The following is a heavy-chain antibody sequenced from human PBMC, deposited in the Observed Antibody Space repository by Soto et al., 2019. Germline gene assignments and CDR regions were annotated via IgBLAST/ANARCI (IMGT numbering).Heavy chain of an antibody. J-gene: IGHJ6*02. CDR3: ARRFLMVRDYGMDV. V-gene: IGHV1-8*01. D-gene: IGHD3-10*01. CDR2: MNPNSGNT. Sequence: ASVKVSCKASGYTFTSYDINWVRQATGQGLEWMGWMNPNSGNTGYAQKFQGRVTMTRNTSISTAYMELSSLRSEDTAVYYCARRFLMVRDYGMDVWGQGTTVTVSS. CDR1: GYTFTSYD.